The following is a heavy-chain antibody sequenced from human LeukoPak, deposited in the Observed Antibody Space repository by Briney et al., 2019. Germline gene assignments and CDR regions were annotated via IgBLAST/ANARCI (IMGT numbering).Heavy chain of an antibody. CDR2: INHSGST. CDR3: ASLEAGGYFDL. V-gene: IGHV4-39*07. D-gene: IGHD3-10*01. J-gene: IGHJ2*01. CDR1: GGSISSSNSY. Sequence: PSETLSLTCTVSGGSISSSNSYWSWIRQPPGKGLEWIGEINHSGSTNYNPSLKSRVTISVDTSKNQFSLKLSSVTAADTAVYYCASLEAGGYFDLWGRGTLVTVSS.